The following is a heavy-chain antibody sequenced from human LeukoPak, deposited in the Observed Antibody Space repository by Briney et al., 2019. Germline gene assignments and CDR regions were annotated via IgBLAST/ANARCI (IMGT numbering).Heavy chain of an antibody. J-gene: IGHJ4*02. CDR2: MNPNSGTT. V-gene: IGHV1-8*01. D-gene: IGHD4-17*01. CDR1: GYTFTSYD. CDR3: ARSVYTHGDYSFDF. Sequence: ASVKVSCKASGYTFTSYDINWVRQATGQGLEWMGWMNPNSGTTGYAQKFQGRVTMTRNTSISTAYMELSSLRSEDTAVYYCARSVYTHGDYSFDFWGQGTLVTVSS.